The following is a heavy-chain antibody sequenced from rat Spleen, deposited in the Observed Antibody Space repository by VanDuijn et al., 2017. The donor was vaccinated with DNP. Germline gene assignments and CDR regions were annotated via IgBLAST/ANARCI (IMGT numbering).Heavy chain of an antibody. D-gene: IGHD1-11*01. V-gene: IGHV5-22*01. CDR3: ARDNYGGYY. CDR1: GFSLTNYH. J-gene: IGHJ2*01. CDR2: ISYAGGST. Sequence: VQLKESGPGLVQPSQTLSLTCTVSGFSLTNYHVDWVRQAPTKGLELVAYISYAGGSTYHGDSLKGRFTISRDNAKNTLYLQMNSLRSEDTATYYCARDNYGGYYWGHGVMVTVSS.